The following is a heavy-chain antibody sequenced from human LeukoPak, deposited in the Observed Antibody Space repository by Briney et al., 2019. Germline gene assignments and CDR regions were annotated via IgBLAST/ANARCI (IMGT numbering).Heavy chain of an antibody. CDR3: ARDRGGGLEMYYFDY. CDR2: ISYDGSNK. V-gene: IGHV3-30-3*01. CDR1: GFTFSSYA. D-gene: IGHD3/OR15-3a*01. Sequence: GGSLRPSCAASGFTFSSYAMHWVRQAPGKGLEWVAVISYDGSNKYYADSVKGRFTISRDNSKNTLYLQMNSLRAEDTAVYYCARDRGGGLEMYYFDYWGQGTLVTVSS. J-gene: IGHJ4*02.